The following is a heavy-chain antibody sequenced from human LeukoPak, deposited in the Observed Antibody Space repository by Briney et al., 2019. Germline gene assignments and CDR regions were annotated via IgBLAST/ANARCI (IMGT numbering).Heavy chain of an antibody. CDR1: GFTFSDYS. CDR2: IIKSGSHI. J-gene: IGHJ5*02. Sequence: GGSLRLSCAASGFTFSDYSMNWVRQAPGKGLEWVSAIIKSGSHIYYADSVKGRFTISRDNANNSLYLQMTGLRDEDTAVYYCARGRGGDNSNWFDPWGPGTLVTVSS. D-gene: IGHD4-23*01. CDR3: ARGRGGDNSNWFDP. V-gene: IGHV3-21*01.